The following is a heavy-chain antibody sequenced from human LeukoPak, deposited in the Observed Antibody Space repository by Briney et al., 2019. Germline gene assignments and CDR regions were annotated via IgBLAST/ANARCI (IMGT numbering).Heavy chain of an antibody. CDR1: GFTLSNYA. J-gene: IGHJ4*02. Sequence: PGGSLRLSCAASGFTLSNYAMYWVRQAPGKGLEWVSAVSGRDDSTFYADSVQGRFTISRDTSKSTLYLQMNSLRVEDTAVYYCAKWGDYDTLTGYYDPDYWGQGTLVTVSS. CDR2: VSGRDDST. D-gene: IGHD3-9*01. V-gene: IGHV3-23*01. CDR3: AKWGDYDTLTGYYDPDY.